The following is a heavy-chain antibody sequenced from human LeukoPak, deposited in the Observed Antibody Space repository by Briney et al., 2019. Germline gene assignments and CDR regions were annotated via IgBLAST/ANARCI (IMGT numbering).Heavy chain of an antibody. CDR2: IYYSGST. Sequence: PSETLSLTCTVSGGSISSYYWSWIRQPPGKGLEWIGYIYYSGSTNYNPSLKSRVTISVDTSKNQFSLKLSSVTAADTAVYYCARLSVLQDYYYGMDVWGQGTTVTVSS. D-gene: IGHD5/OR15-5a*01. CDR3: ARLSVLQDYYYGMDV. V-gene: IGHV4-59*08. J-gene: IGHJ6*02. CDR1: GGSISSYY.